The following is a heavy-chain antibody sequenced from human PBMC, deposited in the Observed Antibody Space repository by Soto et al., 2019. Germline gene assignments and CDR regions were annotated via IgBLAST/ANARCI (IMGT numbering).Heavy chain of an antibody. Sequence: QVQLVESGGGVVQPGRSLRLSCAASGFTFSSYGMHWVRQPPGKGLERVAVIWYDGSNKYYADSVKGRFTISRDNSKNTFYLYMNSLRAEATAVYYCARDGDSSSKDPCGMDVWGQGPTVTVSS. J-gene: IGHJ6*02. V-gene: IGHV3-33*01. CDR2: IWYDGSNK. D-gene: IGHD6-13*01. CDR3: ARDGDSSSKDPCGMDV. CDR1: GFTFSSYG.